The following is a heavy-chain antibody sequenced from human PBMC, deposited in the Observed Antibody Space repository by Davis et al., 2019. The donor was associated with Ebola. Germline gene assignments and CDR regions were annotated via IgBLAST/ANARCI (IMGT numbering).Heavy chain of an antibody. Sequence: GESLKISCAASGFTFSSYAMSWVRQAPGKGLEWVSAISGSGGSTYYADSVKGRFTISRDNSKNTLYLQMNSLRAEDTAVYYCAKDGLLWFGGSLYWGQETLVTVSS. CDR3: AKDGLLWFGGSLY. CDR2: ISGSGGST. J-gene: IGHJ4*02. V-gene: IGHV3-23*01. D-gene: IGHD3-10*01. CDR1: GFTFSSYA.